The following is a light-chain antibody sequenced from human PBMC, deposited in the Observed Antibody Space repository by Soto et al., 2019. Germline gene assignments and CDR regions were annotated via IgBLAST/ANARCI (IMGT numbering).Light chain of an antibody. V-gene: IGLV4-69*01. J-gene: IGLJ1*01. CDR2: VNSDGSY. Sequence: VLTQSPSASASLGASVKLTCALSSGHSRYTIAWHQQQSEKGPRYLMKVNSDGSYSKGDGIPDRFSGSSSGTERYLTISSLQSEDEADYYCQTWGTASYVFGTGTKLTVL. CDR3: QTWGTASYV. CDR1: SGHSRYT.